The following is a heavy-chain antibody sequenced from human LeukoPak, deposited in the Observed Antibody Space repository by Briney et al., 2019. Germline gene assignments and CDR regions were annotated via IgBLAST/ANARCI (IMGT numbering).Heavy chain of an antibody. CDR1: GFSLNDAY. D-gene: IGHD4-23*01. Sequence: GGSLRLSCVTSGFSLNDAYMGWVRQTPEKDLEWVSRVESLPRGGSITYATAVEGRFTMSTDASKNMVFLQMDSLQIDDTAVYFCTSDGGIYSRPLFAVWGQGTAVTVSS. CDR2: VESLPRGGSI. V-gene: IGHV3-15*06. CDR3: TSDGGIYSRPLFAV. J-gene: IGHJ3*01.